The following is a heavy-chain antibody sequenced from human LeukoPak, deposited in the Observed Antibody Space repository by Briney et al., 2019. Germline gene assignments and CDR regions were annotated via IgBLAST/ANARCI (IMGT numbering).Heavy chain of an antibody. V-gene: IGHV3-23*01. D-gene: IGHD2-21*01. CDR3: ARDIPMDV. Sequence: GGSLRLSCAASGFTFSSYAMSWVRQAPGKGLEWVSVISGSGGSTYYADSVKGRSTISRDNAKNSLYLQMNSLRAEDTAVYYCARDIPMDVWGQGTTVTVSS. J-gene: IGHJ6*02. CDR2: ISGSGGST. CDR1: GFTFSSYA.